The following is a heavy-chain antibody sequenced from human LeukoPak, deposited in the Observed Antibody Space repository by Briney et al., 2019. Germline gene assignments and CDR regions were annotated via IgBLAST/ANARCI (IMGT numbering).Heavy chain of an antibody. Sequence: GGSLRLSCAVSGFTFSSYWMTWVRQVPGKGLEWVANINQGGSEKYYVDSVKGRFTISRDNAKNSLYLQMNSRRAEDTAVYYCARLGISSSWSDYWGQGTLVTVSS. CDR1: GFTFSSYW. V-gene: IGHV3-7*01. D-gene: IGHD6-13*01. J-gene: IGHJ4*02. CDR3: ARLGISSSWSDY. CDR2: INQGGSEK.